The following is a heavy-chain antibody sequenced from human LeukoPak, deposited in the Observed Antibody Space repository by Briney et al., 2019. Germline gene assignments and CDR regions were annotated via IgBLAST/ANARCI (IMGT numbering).Heavy chain of an antibody. CDR1: GGSISSGEW. V-gene: IGHV4-4*02. J-gene: IGHJ4*02. Sequence: SETLSLTCAVSGGSISSGEWWSWVRQPPGKGLEWIGEIYHSGSTNYNPSLKSRVTMSIDKSKNQLSLKLTSVTAADTAVYYCARDSALSGFDFDYWGQGTLVTVSS. CDR2: IYHSGST. CDR3: ARDSALSGFDFDY. D-gene: IGHD3-10*01.